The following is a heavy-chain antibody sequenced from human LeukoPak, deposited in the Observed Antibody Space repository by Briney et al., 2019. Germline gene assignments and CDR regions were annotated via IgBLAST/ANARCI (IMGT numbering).Heavy chain of an antibody. V-gene: IGHV3-23*01. CDR1: GFTFSSYA. CDR2: ISGSGGST. J-gene: IGHJ3*02. D-gene: IGHD4-23*01. Sequence: PGGSLRLSCAASGFTFSSYAMSWVRQAPGKGLEWVSAISGSGGSTYYADSVKGRFTISRDNAKNSLYLQMNSLRAEDTAVYYCAREKVVTDAFDIWGQGTMVTVSS. CDR3: AREKVVTDAFDI.